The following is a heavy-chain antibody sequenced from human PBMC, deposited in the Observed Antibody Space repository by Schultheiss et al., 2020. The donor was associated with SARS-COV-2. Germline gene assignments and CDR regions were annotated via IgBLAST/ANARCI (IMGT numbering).Heavy chain of an antibody. Sequence: SETLSLTCTVFGGSVSSGTYYWYWIRQPPGKGLEWIGSMFYSGSTYYNPSLKSRVTISVDTSTNQFSLKLRSVTAADTAVYYCGAVVGATHFQHWGQGTLVTVSS. V-gene: IGHV4-39*07. CDR2: MFYSGST. D-gene: IGHD1-26*01. J-gene: IGHJ1*01. CDR3: GAVVGATHFQH. CDR1: GGSVSSGTYY.